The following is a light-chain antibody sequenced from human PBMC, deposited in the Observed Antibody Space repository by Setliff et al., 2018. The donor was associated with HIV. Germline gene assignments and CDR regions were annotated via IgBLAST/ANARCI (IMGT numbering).Light chain of an antibody. CDR3: CSYTSSTAYG. V-gene: IGLV2-14*01. Sequence: QSALTQPASVSGSPGQSITISCTGTSSDVGGYDYVSWYRQHPGKAPKLLIYEVSNRPSGVSNRFSASKSANTASLTISGLQAQDEADYYCCSYTSSTAYGFGTGTRSPS. CDR2: EVS. J-gene: IGLJ1*01. CDR1: SSDVGGYDY.